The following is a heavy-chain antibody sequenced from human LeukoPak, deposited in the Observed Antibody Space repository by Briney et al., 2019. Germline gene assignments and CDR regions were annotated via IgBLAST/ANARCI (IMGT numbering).Heavy chain of an antibody. V-gene: IGHV3-48*01. D-gene: IGHD3-3*01. CDR3: ARDEYLWSGYYPNQAFDY. Sequence: GGSLRLSCAASGFPFSSYSMNWVRQAPGEGLEWVSYISSSRTTSYADSVKGRFTISRDNAKNSLYLQMNSLRAEDTAMYYCARDEYLWSGYYPNQAFDYWGQGTLVTVSS. CDR2: ISSSRTT. CDR1: GFPFSSYS. J-gene: IGHJ4*02.